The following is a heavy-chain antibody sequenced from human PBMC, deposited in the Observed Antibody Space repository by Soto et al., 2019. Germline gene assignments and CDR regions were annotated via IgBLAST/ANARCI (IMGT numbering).Heavy chain of an antibody. CDR2: IIPIFGTA. CDR1: GGTFSSYA. D-gene: IGHD3-10*01. CDR3: ARGLYGSGSYFSNWFDP. Sequence: QVQLVQSGAEVKKPGSSVKVSCKASGGTFSSYAISWVRQAPGQGLEWMGGIIPIFGTANYAQKFQGRVTITADEATSTAYMELSSLRSEDTAVYYCARGLYGSGSYFSNWFDPWGQGTLVTVSS. V-gene: IGHV1-69*01. J-gene: IGHJ5*02.